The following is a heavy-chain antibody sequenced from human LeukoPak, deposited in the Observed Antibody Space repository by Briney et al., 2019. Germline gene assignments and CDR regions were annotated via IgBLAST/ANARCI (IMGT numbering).Heavy chain of an antibody. CDR1: GGSISSYY. V-gene: IGHV4-59*08. D-gene: IGHD1-26*01. Sequence: PSETLSLTCTVSGGSISSYYWSWIRQPPGKGLEWIGYIYYSGITNYNPSLKSRVTISVDTSKNQFSLKLSSVTAADTAVYYCATAYRGSSLYFDYWGQGTLVTVSS. CDR3: ATAYRGSSLYFDY. J-gene: IGHJ4*02. CDR2: IYYSGIT.